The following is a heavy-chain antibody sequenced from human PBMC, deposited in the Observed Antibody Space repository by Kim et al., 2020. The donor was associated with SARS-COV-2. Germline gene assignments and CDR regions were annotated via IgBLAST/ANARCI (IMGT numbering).Heavy chain of an antibody. CDR2: ISYDGSNK. CDR1: GFTFSSYA. Sequence: GGSLRLSCAASGFTFSSYAMHWVRQAPGKGLERVAVISYDGSNKYYADSVKGRFTISRDNSKNTLYLQMNSLRAEDTAVYYCASDLPLPGISIEYDSSGYYANWGQGTLITVSS. J-gene: IGHJ4*02. D-gene: IGHD3-22*01. CDR3: ASDLPLPGISIEYDSSGYYAN. V-gene: IGHV3-30*04.